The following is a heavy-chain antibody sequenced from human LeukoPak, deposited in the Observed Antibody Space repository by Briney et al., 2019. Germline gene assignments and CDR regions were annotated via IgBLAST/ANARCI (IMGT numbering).Heavy chain of an antibody. CDR1: GFTFSSYG. J-gene: IGHJ2*01. V-gene: IGHV3-33*01. CDR2: IWYDGSNT. Sequence: GRSLRLSCAASGFTFSSYGMHWVRQAPGKGLEWVADIWYDGSNTDDADSVKGRFTISRDNSKNTLYLQMNSLRAEDTAVYYCARGHWHIDLWGRGTLVTVSS. CDR3: ARGHWHIDL.